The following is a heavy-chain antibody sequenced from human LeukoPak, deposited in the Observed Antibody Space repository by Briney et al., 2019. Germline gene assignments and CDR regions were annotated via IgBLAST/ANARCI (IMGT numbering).Heavy chain of an antibody. CDR1: GFTFSSYG. CDR3: ARAHCSGGSCYGNYYYYYGMDV. D-gene: IGHD2-15*01. Sequence: GGSLRLSCAASGFTFSSYGMHWVRQAPGKGLEWVAVIWYDGSNKYHADSVKGRFTNSRDNSKNTLYLQMNSLRVEDTAVYYCARAHCSGGSCYGNYYYYYGMDVWGQGTTVTVSS. J-gene: IGHJ6*02. V-gene: IGHV3-33*01. CDR2: IWYDGSNK.